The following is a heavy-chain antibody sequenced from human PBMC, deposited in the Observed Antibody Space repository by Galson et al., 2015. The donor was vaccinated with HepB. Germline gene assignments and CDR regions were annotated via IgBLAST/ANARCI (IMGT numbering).Heavy chain of an antibody. V-gene: IGHV3-15*01. D-gene: IGHD3-3*01. CDR2: VKSKSNGGTI. J-gene: IGHJ3*01. Sequence: SLRLSCAGSGFTFSNAWMSWVRQAPGKGLEWVGRVKSKSNGGTIDYPAPVKGRFTISRDDSINTVYLQMNSLKSEDTAVYYCTTGWTFDFWGQGTMVTVSS. CDR3: TTGWTFDF. CDR1: GFTFSNAW.